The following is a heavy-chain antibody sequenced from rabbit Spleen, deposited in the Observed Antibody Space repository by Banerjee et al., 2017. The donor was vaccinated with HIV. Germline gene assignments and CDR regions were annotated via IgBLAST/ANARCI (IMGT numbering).Heavy chain of an antibody. J-gene: IGHJ6*01. Sequence: QEQLEESGGGLVKPEGSLTLTCIASGVSFSGDSYMCWVRQAPGKGLEWIACIDTGSSGFTYFASWAKGRFTISKTSSTTVTLQMTSLTAADTATYFCARDTSSSFSSYGMDLWGQGTLSPS. CDR1: GVSFSGDSY. V-gene: IGHV1S45*01. CDR3: ARDTSSSFSSYGMDL. D-gene: IGHD1-1*01. CDR2: IDTGSSGFT.